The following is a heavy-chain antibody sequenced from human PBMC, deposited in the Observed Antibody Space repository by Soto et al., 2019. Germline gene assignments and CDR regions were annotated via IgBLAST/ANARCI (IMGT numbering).Heavy chain of an antibody. Sequence: SETLSLTCTVSGGSMSTSDYYWGWIRQTPGKGLEYIGNIDYRGTASYNPSLASRVTISVDTSKNQFSLKLSSVTAADTAVYYCARVVITMIRGVIHSSWFDPWGQGTLVTVSS. CDR2: IDYRGTA. V-gene: IGHV4-39*07. D-gene: IGHD3-10*01. CDR1: GGSMSTSDYY. J-gene: IGHJ5*02. CDR3: ARVVITMIRGVIHSSWFDP.